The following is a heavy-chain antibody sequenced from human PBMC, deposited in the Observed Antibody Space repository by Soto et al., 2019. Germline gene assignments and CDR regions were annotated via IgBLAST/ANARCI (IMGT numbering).Heavy chain of an antibody. Sequence: PSETLSLTCTVSGGSISSGDYYWSWIRQPPGKGLEWIGYICYSGSTYYNPSLKSRVTISVDTSKNQFSLKLSSVTAADTAVYYCAREFTYQALIAAAGFYDYWGQGTLVTVSS. V-gene: IGHV4-30-4*01. CDR2: ICYSGST. CDR1: GGSISSGDYY. CDR3: AREFTYQALIAAAGFYDY. D-gene: IGHD6-13*01. J-gene: IGHJ4*02.